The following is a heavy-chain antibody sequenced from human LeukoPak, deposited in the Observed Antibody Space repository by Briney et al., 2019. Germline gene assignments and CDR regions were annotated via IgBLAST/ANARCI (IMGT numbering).Heavy chain of an antibody. Sequence: GASVKVSCKASGYTFTSYGISWVRQAPGQGLEWMGWISAYNGNTNYAQKLQGGVTMTTDTSTSTAYMELRSLRSDDTAVYYCARGCGITIFGVPLSPYYYYMDVWGKGTTVTVSS. D-gene: IGHD3-3*01. CDR2: ISAYNGNT. CDR3: ARGCGITIFGVPLSPYYYYMDV. J-gene: IGHJ6*03. CDR1: GYTFTSYG. V-gene: IGHV1-18*01.